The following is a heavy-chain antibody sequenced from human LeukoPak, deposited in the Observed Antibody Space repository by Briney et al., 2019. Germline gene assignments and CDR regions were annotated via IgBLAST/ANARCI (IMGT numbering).Heavy chain of an antibody. CDR3: ARESRWFDP. V-gene: IGHV4-39*07. CDR2: IYYSGST. CDR1: GGSISSSSYY. J-gene: IGHJ5*02. Sequence: PSETLSLTCTVSGGSISSSSYYWGWIRQPPGKGLEWIGSIYYSGSTYYNPSLKRRVTIFVDTSKNQFSLKLSSVTAADTAVYYCARESRWFDPWGQGTLVTVSS.